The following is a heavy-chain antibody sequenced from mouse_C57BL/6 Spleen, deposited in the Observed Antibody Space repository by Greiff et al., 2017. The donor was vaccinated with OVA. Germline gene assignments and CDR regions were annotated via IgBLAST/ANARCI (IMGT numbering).Heavy chain of an antibody. Sequence: DVQLQESGPVLVKPGASVKMSCKASGYTFTDYYMNWVKQSHGKSLEWIGVINPYNGGTSYNQKFKGKATLTVDKSSSTAYMELNSLTSEDAAVYYCAREDYGSSYLAWCAYWGQGTLVTVSA. J-gene: IGHJ3*01. CDR3: AREDYGSSYLAWCAY. CDR2: INPYNGGT. V-gene: IGHV1-19*01. CDR1: GYTFTDYY. D-gene: IGHD1-1*01.